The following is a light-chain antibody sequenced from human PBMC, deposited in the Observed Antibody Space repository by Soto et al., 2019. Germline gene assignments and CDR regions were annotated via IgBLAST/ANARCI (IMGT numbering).Light chain of an antibody. CDR1: QSFLFTANNRYY. Sequence: DIVLTQSPDSLAVSLGERATINCKSSQSFLFTANNRYYLAWYQKRRGQPPKLLFYWASTRESGVPDRFSGSGSGTDFTPTISSLQAEDVAVYYCQQYYSDPRTFGGGTKVDIK. V-gene: IGKV4-1*01. CDR2: WAS. CDR3: QQYYSDPRT. J-gene: IGKJ4*02.